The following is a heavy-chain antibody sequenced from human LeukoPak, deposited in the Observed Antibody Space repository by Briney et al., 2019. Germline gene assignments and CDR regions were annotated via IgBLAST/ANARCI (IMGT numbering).Heavy chain of an antibody. CDR2: INPNSGGT. CDR1: GYTFTGYY. V-gene: IGHV1-2*02. D-gene: IGHD3-10*01. Sequence: ASVKVSCKASGYTFTGYYTHWVRQAPGQGLEWMGWINPNSGGTNYAQKFQGRVAMTRDTSISTAYMELSRLRSDDTAVYYCARVDGSGSYYKSPWGQGTLVTVSS. J-gene: IGHJ4*02. CDR3: ARVDGSGSYYKSP.